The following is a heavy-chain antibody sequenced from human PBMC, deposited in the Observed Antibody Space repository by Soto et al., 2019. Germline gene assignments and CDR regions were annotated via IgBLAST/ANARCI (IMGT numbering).Heavy chain of an antibody. J-gene: IGHJ4*01. CDR1: GGSISSYY. Sequence: QVQLQESGPGLVKPSETLSLTCTVSGGSISSYYWSWIRQPPGKGLEWIGYIYYSVSTNYNPSLKSRVTISVDTSKNQFSLKLSSVTAADTAVYYCARQETLHGDYDYWGHGTLVTVSS. CDR2: IYYSVST. D-gene: IGHD4-17*01. CDR3: ARQETLHGDYDY. V-gene: IGHV4-59*08.